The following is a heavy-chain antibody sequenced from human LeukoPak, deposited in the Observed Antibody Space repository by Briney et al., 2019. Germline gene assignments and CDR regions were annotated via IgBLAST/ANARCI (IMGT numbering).Heavy chain of an antibody. CDR2: INHSGST. D-gene: IGHD3-22*01. CDR1: GGSLSGYY. J-gene: IGHJ3*02. CDR3: ARLSRITLIVVAAEAFDI. Sequence: SETLSLTCAVYGGSLSGYYWSWIRQPPGKGLEWIGEINHSGSTSNNPSLKSRVTISVDTSQNQFSLKLSSVTAADTAAYYCARLSRITLIVVAAEAFDIWGQGTMVTVSS. V-gene: IGHV4-34*01.